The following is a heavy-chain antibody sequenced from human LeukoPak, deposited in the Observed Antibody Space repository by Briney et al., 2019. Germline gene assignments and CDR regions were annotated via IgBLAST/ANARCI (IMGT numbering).Heavy chain of an antibody. CDR2: INHSGNT. Sequence: SETLSLTCAVYGGSFSGYYWSWIRQPPGKGLEWIGEINHSGNTKYITSLKSRVTISVDTSKNQFSLKLSSVTAADTAVYYCARHGRVVPAAPFDYWGQGTLVTVSS. D-gene: IGHD2-2*01. V-gene: IGHV4-34*01. J-gene: IGHJ4*02. CDR3: ARHGRVVPAAPFDY. CDR1: GGSFSGYY.